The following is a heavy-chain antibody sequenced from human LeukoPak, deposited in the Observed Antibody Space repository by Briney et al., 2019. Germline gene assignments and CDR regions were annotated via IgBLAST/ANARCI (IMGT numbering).Heavy chain of an antibody. CDR2: MNSDGSST. CDR1: GFTFSTYR. Sequence: GGSLRLSCAASGFTFSTYRMHWVRQGPGQGLVWVSGMNSDGSSTVYADSVKGRFTISRDNAKNTLYLQMNSLRAEDTAVYYCAKGESSSWFDWGWGTLVTVSS. V-gene: IGHV3-74*01. D-gene: IGHD6-13*01. CDR3: AKGESSSWFD. J-gene: IGHJ4*02.